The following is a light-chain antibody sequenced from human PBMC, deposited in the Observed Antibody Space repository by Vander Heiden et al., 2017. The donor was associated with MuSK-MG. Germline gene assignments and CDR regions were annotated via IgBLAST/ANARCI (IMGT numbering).Light chain of an antibody. J-gene: IGLJ3*02. Sequence: QSALTQPASVSGSPGQSITISCTGTSSDVSGYNYVSWYQQHPNKAPKLMIYDVTDRPSGVSNRFSGSKAGDTSSLTISGLQAEDEADYYCTSYSDTTTLVFGGGTKLTVV. CDR3: TSYSDTTTLV. V-gene: IGLV2-14*03. CDR2: DVT. CDR1: SSDVSGYNY.